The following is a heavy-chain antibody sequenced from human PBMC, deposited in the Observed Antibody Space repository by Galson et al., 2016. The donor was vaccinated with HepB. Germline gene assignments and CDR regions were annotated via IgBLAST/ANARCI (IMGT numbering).Heavy chain of an antibody. V-gene: IGHV3-23*01. D-gene: IGHD2/OR15-2a*01. CDR3: ARRHEYCPPVGCSVDY. CDR2: ISRRGDSR. CDR1: GFTFRNYG. Sequence: SLRLSCAASGFTFRNYGMTWVRQAPGKGLECVASISRRGDSRDYADSERGRFTISRDNSNSMLFLQMSGLRADDTAVYYCARRHEYCPPVGCSVDYWGQGTLVSVSA. J-gene: IGHJ4*02.